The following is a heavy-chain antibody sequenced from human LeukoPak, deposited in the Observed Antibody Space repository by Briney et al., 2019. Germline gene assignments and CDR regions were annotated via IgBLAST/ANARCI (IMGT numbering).Heavy chain of an antibody. D-gene: IGHD6-19*01. J-gene: IGHJ4*02. V-gene: IGHV3-49*03. CDR3: SRGSGWLSGY. CDR1: GFTFGDYL. Sequence: GGSLRLSCTASGFTFGDYLMSWFRQAPGKGLEWIGFISGGTTEYAASVKGRFTISREDSTSIAYLQMHSLTTEDTAVYYCSRGSGWLSGYWGQGTGVTVSS. CDR2: ISGGTT.